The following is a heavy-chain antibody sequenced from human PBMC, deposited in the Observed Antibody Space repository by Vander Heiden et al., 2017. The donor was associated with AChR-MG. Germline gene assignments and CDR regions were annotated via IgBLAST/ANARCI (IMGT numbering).Heavy chain of an antibody. J-gene: IGHJ4*02. D-gene: IGHD5-18*01. Sequence: QVQLQESGPGLVKPSETLSLTCPVSGGSISSYYWSWIRQPPGKGLEWIGYIYYSGSTNYNPSLKSRVTISVDTSKNQFSLKLSSVTAADTAVYYCARGEYSYGHFDYWGQGTLVTVSS. V-gene: IGHV4-59*01. CDR2: IYYSGST. CDR3: ARGEYSYGHFDY. CDR1: GGSISSYY.